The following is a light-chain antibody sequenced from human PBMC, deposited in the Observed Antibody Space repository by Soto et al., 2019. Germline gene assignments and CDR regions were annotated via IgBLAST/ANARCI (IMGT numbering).Light chain of an antibody. CDR3: AAWDDRLSVV. CDR2: RNN. CDR1: SSNIGSNY. Sequence: QSVLTQPPSASGTPGQRVTISCSGSSSNIGSNYVYWYQQLPGTAPKLLIYRNNQRPSGVPDRFSGSKSGTSASLAISGLWSEDEADYYCAAWDDRLSVVFGTGTKLTVL. J-gene: IGLJ1*01. V-gene: IGLV1-47*03.